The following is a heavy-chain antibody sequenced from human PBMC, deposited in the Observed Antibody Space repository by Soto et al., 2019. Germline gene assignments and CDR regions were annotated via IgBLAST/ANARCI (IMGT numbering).Heavy chain of an antibody. CDR1: GGTLSSHA. J-gene: IGHJ4*02. D-gene: IGHD3-3*01. Sequence: QVQLVQSGAELKRPGSSVQVSCKASGGTLSSHAVSWVRQAPGQGLEWIGGIIAFFGTTKYAGKFKGRVKLTAEESVITAYMALSGLRSDDTAVYYCARGLRFLEWPSPLDFWGQGTLVTVSS. CDR3: ARGLRFLEWPSPLDF. V-gene: IGHV1-69*12. CDR2: IIAFFGTT.